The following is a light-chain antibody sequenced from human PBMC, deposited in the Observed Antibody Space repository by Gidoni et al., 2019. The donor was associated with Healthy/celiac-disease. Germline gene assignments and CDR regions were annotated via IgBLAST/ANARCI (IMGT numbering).Light chain of an antibody. Sequence: QTVVTQAPSFSVSPGGTVTLTCGLSSGSVSTSYYPSWYQQTPGQAPRTLIYSTNTRSSGVPDRFSGSILGNKAALTITGAQADDESDYYCVLYMGSGISEFGGGTKLTVL. J-gene: IGLJ2*01. V-gene: IGLV8-61*01. CDR1: SGSVSTSYY. CDR2: STN. CDR3: VLYMGSGISE.